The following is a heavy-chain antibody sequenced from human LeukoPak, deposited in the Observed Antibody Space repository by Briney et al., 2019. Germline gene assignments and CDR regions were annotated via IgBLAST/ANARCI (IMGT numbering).Heavy chain of an antibody. CDR3: ATGGHYFGS. J-gene: IGHJ4*02. CDR2: IKSQTEGATT. CDR1: GFTFANAW. Sequence: GGSLRLSCATSGFTFANAWLSWVRQAPGEGLQWVGHIKSQTEGATTDYATPVKGRFTTWRDDSANTLYLQMNGLRTDDTAVYYCATGGHYFGSWGQGTLVTVSS. V-gene: IGHV3-15*01.